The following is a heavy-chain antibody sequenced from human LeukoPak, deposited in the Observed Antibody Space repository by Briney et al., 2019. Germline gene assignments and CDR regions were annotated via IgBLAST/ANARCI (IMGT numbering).Heavy chain of an antibody. Sequence: GGSLRLSCAASGFTFSSYNMNWVRQAPGERPEWVSSISSGSTYIYYADSVKGRFTISRDDAKNSLFLQMNSLRAEDTAVYFCARGGGLDVWGQGATVTVSS. CDR2: ISSGSTYI. CDR1: GFTFSSYN. D-gene: IGHD3-16*01. V-gene: IGHV3-21*01. CDR3: ARGGGLDV. J-gene: IGHJ6*02.